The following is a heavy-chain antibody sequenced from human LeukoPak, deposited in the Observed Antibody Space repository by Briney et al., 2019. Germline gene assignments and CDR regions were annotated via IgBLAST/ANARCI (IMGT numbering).Heavy chain of an antibody. J-gene: IGHJ4*02. Sequence: SQTLSLTCAISGDSVSSNSAAWHWVSQSPSRGLEWLGRTYYRSKWYNDYTLSVKSRININPDTSKNHFSLHLNSVTPEDTAVYYCARTVGLYYVDYWGPGTLVTVSS. CDR2: TYYRSKWYN. CDR1: GDSVSSNSAA. D-gene: IGHD1-26*01. CDR3: ARTVGLYYVDY. V-gene: IGHV6-1*01.